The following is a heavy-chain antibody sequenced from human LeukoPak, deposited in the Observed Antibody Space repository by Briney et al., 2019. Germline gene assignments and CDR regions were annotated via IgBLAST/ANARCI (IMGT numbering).Heavy chain of an antibody. Sequence: ASVKVSCKASGYTFIGYYMHWVRQAPGQGLEWMGWINPHSGGTNSEQNFQGRVTMSGDTSISTVYMELSRLRSDDTALYYCAREGVIGDGYNFFDYWGQGTPVTVSS. J-gene: IGHJ4*02. CDR1: GYTFIGYY. CDR2: INPHSGGT. CDR3: AREGVIGDGYNFFDY. V-gene: IGHV1-2*02. D-gene: IGHD5-24*01.